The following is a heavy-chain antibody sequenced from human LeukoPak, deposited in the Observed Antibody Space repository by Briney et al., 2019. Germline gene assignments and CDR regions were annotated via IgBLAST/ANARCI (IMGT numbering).Heavy chain of an antibody. D-gene: IGHD6-19*01. V-gene: IGHV3-23*05. CDR3: AKDLRLDGINDFDH. Sequence: PGTSLRLSCAASGFTFRNYAMNWVRQAPGKGLEWVSLIFASGSTTKYADSVKGRFTISRDNSKNTLYLQMNSLRAEDTAVYYCAKDLRLDGINDFDHWGQGTLVTVSS. CDR1: GFTFRNYA. CDR2: IFASGSTT. J-gene: IGHJ4*02.